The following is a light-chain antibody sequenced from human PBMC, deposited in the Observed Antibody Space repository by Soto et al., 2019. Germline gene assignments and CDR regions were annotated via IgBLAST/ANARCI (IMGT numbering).Light chain of an antibody. Sequence: QSALTQPPSVSGSPGQSVTISCTGTSGDIGTYNRVSWYQQTPGTAPKVMIYEVSNRPSGVPDRFSGSQSGNTASLTISGLQAEDGADYYCSSYTTSTLVFGGGTKLTVL. CDR3: SSYTTSTLV. CDR1: SGDIGTYNR. V-gene: IGLV2-18*02. CDR2: EVS. J-gene: IGLJ2*01.